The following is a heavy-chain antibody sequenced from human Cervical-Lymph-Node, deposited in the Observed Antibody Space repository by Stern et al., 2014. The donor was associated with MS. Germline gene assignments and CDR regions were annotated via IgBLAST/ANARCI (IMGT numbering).Heavy chain of an antibody. CDR3: ARHVQGFDY. J-gene: IGHJ4*02. Sequence: VQLVQSGAEVKTPGESLKISCKLSGYSFTIYYIAWVRQMPGKGLECMGVIYPYDSDTTSSPSFQGQVTISADKSITTAYLQWSSLRASDTAMYYCARHVQGFDYWGQGTLVTVSS. CDR2: IYPYDSDT. V-gene: IGHV5-51*01. CDR1: GYSFTIYY.